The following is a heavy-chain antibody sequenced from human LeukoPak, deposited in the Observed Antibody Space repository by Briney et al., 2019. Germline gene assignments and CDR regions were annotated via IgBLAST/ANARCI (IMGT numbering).Heavy chain of an antibody. Sequence: SETLSLTCTVSGGSISSGGYYWSWIRQHPGKGLEWIGYIYYSGSTYYNPSLKSRVTITVDTSKNQFSLKLSSVTAADTAVYYCARTPGADPNFDYWGQGTLVTVSS. CDR1: GGSISSGGYY. CDR2: IYYSGST. V-gene: IGHV4-31*03. CDR3: ARTPGADPNFDY. J-gene: IGHJ4*02. D-gene: IGHD3-10*01.